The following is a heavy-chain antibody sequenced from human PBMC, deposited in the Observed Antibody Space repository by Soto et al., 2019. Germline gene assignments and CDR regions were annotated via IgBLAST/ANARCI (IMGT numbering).Heavy chain of an antibody. D-gene: IGHD4-17*01. J-gene: IGHJ4*02. Sequence: QVQLQESGPGLVKPSETLSLTCTVSGGSVSSGSYYWNWIRQPPGKGLEWIGYIYYSGSTNYNPSLKSRVTISVDTSKNQFSLKLSSVTAADTAMYYCARGDYGDYDFDYWGQGTLVTVSS. CDR3: ARGDYGDYDFDY. V-gene: IGHV4-61*01. CDR1: GGSVSSGSYY. CDR2: IYYSGST.